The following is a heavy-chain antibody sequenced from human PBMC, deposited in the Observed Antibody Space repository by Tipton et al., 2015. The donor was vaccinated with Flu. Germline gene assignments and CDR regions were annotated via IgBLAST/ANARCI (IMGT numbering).Heavy chain of an antibody. Sequence: SLRLSCAASGFTFDSYAMHWVRQAPGKGLEWVSGISWNSDIDYADSVKGRFTISRDNARNSLYLQMNSLRVDDTAFYYCAKNNGPRSYKYGMDVWGQGTTVTVSS. D-gene: IGHD1-14*01. J-gene: IGHJ6*02. CDR1: GFTFDSYA. CDR2: ISWNSDI. V-gene: IGHV3-9*01. CDR3: AKNNGPRSYKYGMDV.